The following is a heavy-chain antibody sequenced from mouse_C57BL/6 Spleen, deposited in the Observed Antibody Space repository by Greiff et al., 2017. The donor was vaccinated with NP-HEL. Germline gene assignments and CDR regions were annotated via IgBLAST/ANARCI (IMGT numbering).Heavy chain of an antibody. CDR3: ARTTVVAPAASWYFDV. J-gene: IGHJ1*03. CDR2: INPNNGGT. CDR1: GYTFTDYY. V-gene: IGHV1-26*01. Sequence: EVKLMESGPELVKPGASVKISCKASGYTFTDYYMNWVKQSHGKSLEWIGDINPNNGGTSYNQKFKGKATLTVDKSSSTAYMELRSLTSEDSAVYYCARTTVVAPAASWYFDVWGTGTTVTVSS. D-gene: IGHD1-1*01.